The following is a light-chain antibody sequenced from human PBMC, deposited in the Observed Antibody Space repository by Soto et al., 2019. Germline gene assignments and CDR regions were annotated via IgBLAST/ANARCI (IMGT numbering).Light chain of an antibody. J-gene: IGKJ5*01. CDR1: QSVSTY. V-gene: IGKV3-11*01. CDR3: HQRNT. CDR2: DTT. Sequence: VLTQSPVTLSLSPGDRATLSCRASQSVSTYLAWYRQVPGQPPRLLIYDTTNRAAGIPPRFSGSRSGTDFTLTISRVEPEDFALYYCHQRNTFGQGTRLEIK.